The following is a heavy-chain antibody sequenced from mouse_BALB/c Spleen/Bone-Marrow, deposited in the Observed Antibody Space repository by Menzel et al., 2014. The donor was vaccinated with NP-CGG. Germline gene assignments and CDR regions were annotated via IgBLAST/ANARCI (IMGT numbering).Heavy chain of an antibody. V-gene: IGHV1S137*01. CDR1: GYTFTDYA. CDR3: ARESIYYYGSTLDY. Sequence: QVQLQQSGAELVRPGVSVKISCKGSGYTFTDYAMHWVKQSHAKSLEWIGVISTYYGDASHNQKFKGKATMTVDKSSSTAYMELARLTSEDSAIYYCARESIYYYGSTLDYWGQGTTLTVSS. CDR2: ISTYYGDA. J-gene: IGHJ2*01. D-gene: IGHD1-1*01.